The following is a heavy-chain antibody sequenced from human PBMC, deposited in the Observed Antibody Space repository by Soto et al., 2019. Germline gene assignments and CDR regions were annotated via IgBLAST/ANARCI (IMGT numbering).Heavy chain of an antibody. Sequence: EVQLVESGGDLGEPGGSLRVACAVSGFTCSNVCMTWVRQAPGKGLEFFGRMKSKPDGGPADYAAPVKGRFTISREYSKNTLYLELNRLKTEDTAVYYSTTNRPWVFDFDYWGQGALVTVSS. CDR3: TTNRPWVFDFDY. V-gene: IGHV3-15*01. J-gene: IGHJ4*02. CDR1: GFTCSNVC. CDR2: MKSKPDGGPA. D-gene: IGHD1-26*01.